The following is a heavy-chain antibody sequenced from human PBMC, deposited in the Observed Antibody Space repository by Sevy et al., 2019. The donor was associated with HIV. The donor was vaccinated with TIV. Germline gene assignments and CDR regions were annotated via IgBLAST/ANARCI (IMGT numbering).Heavy chain of an antibody. Sequence: ASVKVSCKASGYSFSNYGFSWVRQAPGQGLERMGWISAYNDNTNYAQNLQGRVTMTTDTSTSTSYMELRSLRSDDTAVYYCARGGWAVPAATDFDYWGQGTLVTVSS. J-gene: IGHJ4*02. D-gene: IGHD2-2*01. CDR2: ISAYNDNT. CDR1: GYSFSNYG. V-gene: IGHV1-18*01. CDR3: ARGGWAVPAATDFDY.